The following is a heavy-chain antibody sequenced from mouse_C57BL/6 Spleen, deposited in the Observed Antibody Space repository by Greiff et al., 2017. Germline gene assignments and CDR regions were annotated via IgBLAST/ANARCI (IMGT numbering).Heavy chain of an antibody. CDR1: GFTFSSYG. CDR3: ARHEDYGSSPYYFDY. V-gene: IGHV5-6*01. D-gene: IGHD1-1*01. Sequence: EVQVVESGGDLVKPGGSLKLSCAASGFTFSSYGMSWVRQTPDKRLEWVATISSGGSYTYYPDSVKGRFTISRDNAKNTLYLQMSSLKSEDTAMYYCARHEDYGSSPYYFDYWGQGTTLTVSS. CDR2: ISSGGSYT. J-gene: IGHJ2*01.